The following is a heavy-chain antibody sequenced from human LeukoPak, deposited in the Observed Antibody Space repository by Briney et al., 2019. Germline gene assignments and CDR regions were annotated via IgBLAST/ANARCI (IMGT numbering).Heavy chain of an antibody. CDR1: GFTFSSYS. V-gene: IGHV3-21*01. CDR3: ARESRYDSSGSY. Sequence: PGGSLRLSCAASGFTFSSYSMNWVRQAPGKGLEWVSSISSSSYIYYADSVKGRFTISRDNAKNSLYLQMNSLRAEDTAVYYCARESRYDSSGSYWGQGTLVTVSS. J-gene: IGHJ4*02. CDR2: ISSSSYI. D-gene: IGHD3-22*01.